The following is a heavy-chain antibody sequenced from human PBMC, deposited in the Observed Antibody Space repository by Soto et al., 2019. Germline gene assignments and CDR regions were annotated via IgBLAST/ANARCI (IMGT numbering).Heavy chain of an antibody. V-gene: IGHV3-11*06. CDR2: ISTSSTYT. J-gene: IGHJ3*02. CDR1: GFNFSDSY. D-gene: IGHD6-19*01. CDR3: ARHSKLGSGWFDAFDI. Sequence: HVQLVESGGGLVQPGGSLRLSCAASGFNFSDSYMSWIRQAPGKGLEWVSYISTSSTYTNYADSVRGRFTVSRDNAQNSLFLQMNSLRAEDTAVYYCARHSKLGSGWFDAFDIWGQGTMATVSS.